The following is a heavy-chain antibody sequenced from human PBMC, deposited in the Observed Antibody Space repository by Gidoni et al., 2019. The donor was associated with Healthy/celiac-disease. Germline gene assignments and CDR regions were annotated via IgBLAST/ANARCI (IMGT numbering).Heavy chain of an antibody. Sequence: QVQLVESGGGVVQPGRSLRLSCAASGFTFRSYGMHWVRQAPGQGMEWVAVIWYDGSNKYYADSVKGRFTISRDNSKNTLYLQMNSLRAEDTAVYYCARDPAQYSSSWDYWGQGTLVTVSS. CDR2: IWYDGSNK. CDR3: ARDPAQYSSSWDY. J-gene: IGHJ4*02. D-gene: IGHD6-13*01. CDR1: GFTFRSYG. V-gene: IGHV3-33*01.